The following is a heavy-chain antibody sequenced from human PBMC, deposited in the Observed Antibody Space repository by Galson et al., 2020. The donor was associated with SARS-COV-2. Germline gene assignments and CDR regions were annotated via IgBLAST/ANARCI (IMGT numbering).Heavy chain of an antibody. CDR1: GGSISNHS. J-gene: IGHJ2*01. Sequence: SETLSLTCAVSGGSISNHSWNWIRQPPGKGLEWIGYIYYTGSPNYSPSLKSRVTISVDTSNNQISLKLSSVTAADTAVYYCARGAWYFDLWGRGTLVTVSS. CDR3: ARGAWYFDL. V-gene: IGHV4-59*11. CDR2: IYYTGSP.